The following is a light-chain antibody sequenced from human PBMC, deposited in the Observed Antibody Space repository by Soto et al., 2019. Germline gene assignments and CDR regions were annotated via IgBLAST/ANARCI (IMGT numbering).Light chain of an antibody. CDR2: KVS. CDR1: QSLVFSDGNTY. CDR3: MQGTHWPWT. J-gene: IGKJ1*01. Sequence: DAVLTQSPLSLPVNLGQPASISCKSSQSLVFSDGNTYLNWFLQRPGQSPRRLVYKVSNRDSGVRDRFSGSGSGTDFTLKISRVEAEDVGVYYCMQGTHWPWTFGQGTKVEIK. V-gene: IGKV2-30*01.